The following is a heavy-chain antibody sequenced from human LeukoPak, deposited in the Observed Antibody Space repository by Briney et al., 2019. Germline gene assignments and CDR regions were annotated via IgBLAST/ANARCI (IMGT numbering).Heavy chain of an antibody. V-gene: IGHV3-23*01. CDR2: ISGSGTNT. CDR3: AKDTAVILTAPFDS. D-gene: IGHD2-21*01. CDR1: EFTFSSYA. J-gene: IGHJ4*02. Sequence: GGSLRLSCAASEFTFSSYAMNWVRQAPGKGLEWVSAISGSGTNTYYAGSMRGRFTISRDNSNNRLYLQMNSVRAEDTAMYFCAKDTAVILTAPFDSWGQGTLVTVSS.